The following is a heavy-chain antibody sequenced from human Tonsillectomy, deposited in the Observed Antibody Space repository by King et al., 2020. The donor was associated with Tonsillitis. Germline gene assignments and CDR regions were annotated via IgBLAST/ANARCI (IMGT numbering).Heavy chain of an antibody. V-gene: IGHV4-59*01. CDR3: ASSGGNSLWIY. CDR2: IYYSGST. CDR1: GGSISSYY. J-gene: IGHJ4*02. Sequence: VQLQESGPGLVKPSETLSLTCTVSGGSISSYYWSWIRQPPGKGLEWIGYIYYSGSTNYNPSLKSRVTISVDTSKNQFSLKLSSVTAADTAVYYCASSGGNSLWIYWGQGTLVTVSS. D-gene: IGHD4-23*01.